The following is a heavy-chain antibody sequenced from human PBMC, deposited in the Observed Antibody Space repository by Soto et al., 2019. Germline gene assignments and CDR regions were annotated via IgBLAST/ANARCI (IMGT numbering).Heavy chain of an antibody. J-gene: IGHJ1*01. V-gene: IGHV3-23*01. CDR2: ISGSGGST. Sequence: EVQLLESGGGLVQPGGSLRLSCAASGFTFSSYAMSWVRQAPGKGLEWVSAISGSGGSTYYADSVKGRFTISRDNSKNPVYLQMNRLRAEDTAVYYCAKDQWHYDSSGYPNIAEYFQHWGQGTMVTVSS. D-gene: IGHD3-22*01. CDR3: AKDQWHYDSSGYPNIAEYFQH. CDR1: GFTFSSYA.